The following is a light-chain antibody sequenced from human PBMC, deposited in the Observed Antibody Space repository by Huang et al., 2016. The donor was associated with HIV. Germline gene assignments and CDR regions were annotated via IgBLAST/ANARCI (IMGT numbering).Light chain of an antibody. J-gene: IGKJ1*01. CDR2: GAS. Sequence: EIVLTQSPGTLSLSPGERATLSCRASQSVTNNYLAWYQQKPGQAPRLLSYGASPRATGIPDRFSGSGSGTDFTLTISRLEPEDFAVYYCQQYGTSPRTFGQGTKVEIK. CDR1: QSVTNNY. CDR3: QQYGTSPRT. V-gene: IGKV3-20*01.